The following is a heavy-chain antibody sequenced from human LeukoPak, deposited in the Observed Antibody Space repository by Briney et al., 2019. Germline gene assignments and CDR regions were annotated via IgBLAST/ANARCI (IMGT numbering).Heavy chain of an antibody. Sequence: GGSLRLSCAASGFTFSSYEMNWVRQAPGKGLEWVSYISSSGSTIYYADSVKGRFTISRDNAKNSLYLQMSSLRAEDTAVYYCARDPANPYGDYGPYYFDYWGQGTLVTVSS. J-gene: IGHJ4*02. CDR2: ISSSGSTI. CDR3: ARDPANPYGDYGPYYFDY. D-gene: IGHD4-17*01. CDR1: GFTFSSYE. V-gene: IGHV3-48*03.